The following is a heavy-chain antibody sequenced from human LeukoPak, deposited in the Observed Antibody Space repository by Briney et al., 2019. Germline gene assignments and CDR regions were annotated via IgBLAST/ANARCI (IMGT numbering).Heavy chain of an antibody. V-gene: IGHV4-59*08. CDR3: ARSTWLLDK. CDR1: GASIRSYY. J-gene: IGHJ4*02. D-gene: IGHD3-22*01. Sequence: PSETLSLTCSVSGASIRSYYWSWIRQPPGKGLEWIGYIYYSGATNYNPSLKSRVTISVDTSKNRFSLKLSSVTAADTAVYYCARSTWLLDKWGQGTLVTVSS. CDR2: IYYSGAT.